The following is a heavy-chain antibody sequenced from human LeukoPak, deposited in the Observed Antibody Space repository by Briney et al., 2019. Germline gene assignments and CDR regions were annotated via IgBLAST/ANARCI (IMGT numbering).Heavy chain of an antibody. D-gene: IGHD3-16*01. CDR3: ARVGSTFYYDN. V-gene: IGHV3-53*01. Sequence: GGSLRLSCAASGFTVSRNYMHWVRQAPGKGLEWVSIIYSGGGTSYADSVKGRFIISRDNSKNTLYLQMNSLRAEDTAVYYCARVGSTFYYDNWGQGTLVTVSS. CDR1: GFTVSRNY. CDR2: IYSGGGT. J-gene: IGHJ4*02.